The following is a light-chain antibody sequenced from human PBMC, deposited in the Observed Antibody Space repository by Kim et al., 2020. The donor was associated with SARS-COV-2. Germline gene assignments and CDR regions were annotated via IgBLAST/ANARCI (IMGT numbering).Light chain of an antibody. J-gene: IGLJ3*02. Sequence: SSALTQDPAVSVALGQTVRITCQGDSLRSYYASWYQQKPGQAPVLVIYGKNNRPSGIPDRFSGSSSGNTASLTITGSQAEDEADYYCNSRDSRGNHWVFG. CDR1: SLRSYY. CDR3: NSRDSRGNHWV. V-gene: IGLV3-19*01. CDR2: GKN.